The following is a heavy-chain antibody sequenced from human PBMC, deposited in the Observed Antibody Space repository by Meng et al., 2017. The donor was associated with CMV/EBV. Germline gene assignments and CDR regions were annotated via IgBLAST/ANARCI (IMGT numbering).Heavy chain of an antibody. D-gene: IGHD1-26*01. J-gene: IGHJ4*02. CDR1: GGSFSGYY. Sequence: SETLSLTCAVYGGSFSGYYWSWIRQPPGKGLEWVGEINHSGSTNYNPTRKSRVTISVDTSKNQFSLKLSSVTAADTAVYYCARDGVGATTGFDYWGQGTLVTVSS. CDR3: ARDGVGATTGFDY. V-gene: IGHV4-34*01. CDR2: INHSGST.